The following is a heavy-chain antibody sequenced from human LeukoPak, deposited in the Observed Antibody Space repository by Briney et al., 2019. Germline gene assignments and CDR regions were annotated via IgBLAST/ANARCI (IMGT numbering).Heavy chain of an antibody. J-gene: IGHJ2*01. Sequence: GGSLRLSCAASGFTFSSYGMHWVRQAPGKGLEWVAVISYDGSNKYYADSVKGRFTISRDNSKNTLYLQMNSLRAEDTAVYYCAKAQGFIVVVTAIWYFDLWGRGTLVTVSS. CDR3: AKAQGFIVVVTAIWYFDL. V-gene: IGHV3-30*18. D-gene: IGHD2-21*02. CDR1: GFTFSSYG. CDR2: ISYDGSNK.